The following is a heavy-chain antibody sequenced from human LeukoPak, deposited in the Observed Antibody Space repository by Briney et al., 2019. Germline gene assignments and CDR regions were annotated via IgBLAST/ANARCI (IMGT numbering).Heavy chain of an antibody. Sequence: PGGSLRLSCAASGFTFSSNVMNWVRQAPGKGLEWVSSISSSSSYIYYADSVKGRFTISRDNAKNSLYLQMNSLRAEDTAVYYCARADLSYFDYWGQGTLVTVSS. J-gene: IGHJ4*02. CDR1: GFTFSSNV. CDR2: ISSSSSYI. V-gene: IGHV3-21*01. CDR3: ARADLSYFDY.